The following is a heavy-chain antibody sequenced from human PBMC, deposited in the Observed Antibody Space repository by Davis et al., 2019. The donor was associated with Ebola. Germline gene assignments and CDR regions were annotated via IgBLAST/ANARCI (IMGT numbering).Heavy chain of an antibody. D-gene: IGHD3-22*01. CDR2: IYHSGST. J-gene: IGHJ2*01. CDR3: ARDYYDSSGFLWYFDL. Sequence: SETLSLTCAVSGDSISSRNWWSWVRQSPGKELEWIGEIYHSGSTNYNPSLKSRVAISVDKSKNQFSLKLSSVTAADAAVYYCARDYYDSSGFLWYFDLWGRGTLVAVSS. CDR1: GDSISSRNW. V-gene: IGHV4-4*02.